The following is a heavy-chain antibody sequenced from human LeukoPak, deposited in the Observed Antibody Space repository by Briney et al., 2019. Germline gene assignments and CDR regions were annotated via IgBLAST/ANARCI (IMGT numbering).Heavy chain of an antibody. J-gene: IGHJ1*01. CDR3: ARGPDCGSTNCYVGIYFQH. Sequence: ASVKVSCKASGYTFTTYGISWVRQAPGQGLEWMGWIDAYNGDTRHSQKFQGRVTMTTDTSTTTAYMELRSLRSDDTAVYYCARGPDCGSTNCYVGIYFQHWGQGTLVTVSS. V-gene: IGHV1-18*01. CDR1: GYTFTTYG. D-gene: IGHD2-2*01. CDR2: IDAYNGDT.